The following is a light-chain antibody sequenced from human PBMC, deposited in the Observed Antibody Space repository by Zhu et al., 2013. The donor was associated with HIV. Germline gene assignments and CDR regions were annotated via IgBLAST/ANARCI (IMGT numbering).Light chain of an antibody. V-gene: IGLV2-11*01. CDR3: GTWDTSLSVHVL. Sequence: QSALTQPRSVSGSPGQSVTISCTGTSSDVGGYNYVSWYQLHPGKAPKLIIYDVTKRPSGVPDRFSGSKSGNRASLTISGLQAEDEADYYCGTWDTSLSVHVLFGGGTKLTVL. J-gene: IGLJ2*01. CDR2: DVT. CDR1: SSDVGGYNY.